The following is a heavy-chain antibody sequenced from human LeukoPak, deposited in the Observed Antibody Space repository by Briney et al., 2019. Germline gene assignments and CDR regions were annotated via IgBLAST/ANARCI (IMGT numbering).Heavy chain of an antibody. D-gene: IGHD6-19*01. V-gene: IGHV3-23*01. CDR1: GGTFSSYA. CDR3: AKRAVAGTGRAFDY. CDR2: ISSSGGTT. J-gene: IGHJ4*02. Sequence: ASVKVSCKASGGTFSSYAMSWVRQAPGKGLEWVSLISSSGGTTDYADSVKGRFTISRDNSKNTLSLQMNSLRAEDTALYYCAKRAVAGTGRAFDYWGQGTLVTVSS.